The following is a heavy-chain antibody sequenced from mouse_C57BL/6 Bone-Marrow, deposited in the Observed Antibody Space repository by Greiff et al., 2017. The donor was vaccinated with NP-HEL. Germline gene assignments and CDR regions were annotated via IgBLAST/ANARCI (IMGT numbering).Heavy chain of an antibody. D-gene: IGHD1-1*01. CDR1: GYTFTSYG. V-gene: IGHV1-81*01. Sequence: VKLVESGAELARPGASVKLSCKASGYTFTSYGISWVKQRTGQGLEWIGEIYPRSGNTYYNEKFKGKATLTADKSSSTAYMELRSLTSEDSAVYFCARAPNYYGSSAWFAYWGQGTLVTVSA. CDR2: IYPRSGNT. J-gene: IGHJ3*01. CDR3: ARAPNYYGSSAWFAY.